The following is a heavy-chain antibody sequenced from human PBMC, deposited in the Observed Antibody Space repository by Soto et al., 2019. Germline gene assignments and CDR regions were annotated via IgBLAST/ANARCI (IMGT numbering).Heavy chain of an antibody. CDR1: GASLSSYC. J-gene: IGHJ6*02. V-gene: IGHV4-59*01. D-gene: IGHD3-3*01. Sequence: PSETLSLTCTVSGASLSSYCWSWVRQPPGKGLEWIGYIYSGNTIHIPSLKSRVSISVDTSKNQVSLKMSSVTAADTAVYFCASSKVGFWSGFGMDVWGQGTTVTVSS. CDR3: ASSKVGFWSGFGMDV. CDR2: IYSGNT.